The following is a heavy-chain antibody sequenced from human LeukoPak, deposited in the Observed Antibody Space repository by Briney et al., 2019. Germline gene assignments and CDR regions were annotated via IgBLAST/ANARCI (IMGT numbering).Heavy chain of an antibody. CDR1: GYTFTSYG. Sequence: ASVNVSCKASGYTFTSYGISWVRQAPGQGLEWMGWISAYNGNTNYAQKLQGRVTMTTDTSTSTAYMELRSLRSDDTAVYYCARDSEGRFLEWLLPVYYYYYGMDVWGQGTTVTVSS. D-gene: IGHD3-3*01. J-gene: IGHJ6*02. CDR3: ARDSEGRFLEWLLPVYYYYYGMDV. CDR2: ISAYNGNT. V-gene: IGHV1-18*01.